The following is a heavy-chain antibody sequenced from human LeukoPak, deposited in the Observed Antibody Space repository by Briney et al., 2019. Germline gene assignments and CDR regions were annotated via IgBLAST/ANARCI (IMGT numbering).Heavy chain of an antibody. J-gene: IGHJ6*02. D-gene: IGHD3-10*01. CDR3: ARGGEMTSYYGMDV. CDR1: GGSFSGYY. Sequence: SETLSLTSAVYGGSFSGYYWSWIRQPPGKGLEWIGEINHSGSTNYNPSLKSRVTISIDTSKNQFSLKLNSVTAADTAVYYCARGGEMTSYYGMDVWGQGTTVTVSS. V-gene: IGHV4-34*01. CDR2: INHSGST.